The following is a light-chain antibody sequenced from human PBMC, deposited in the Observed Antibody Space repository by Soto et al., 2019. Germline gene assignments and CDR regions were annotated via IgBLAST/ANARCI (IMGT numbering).Light chain of an antibody. V-gene: IGKV1-9*01. CDR2: AAS. CDR3: QQLNSYPA. Sequence: DIQLTQSPSFLSASVGDRVTITCRASQGISSYLAWYQQKPGKAPKLMIYAASPLQSGVPSRFSGSGSGTEFTLTISSLQPEDFATHYCQQLNSYPAFGGGTKVEIK. CDR1: QGISSY. J-gene: IGKJ4*01.